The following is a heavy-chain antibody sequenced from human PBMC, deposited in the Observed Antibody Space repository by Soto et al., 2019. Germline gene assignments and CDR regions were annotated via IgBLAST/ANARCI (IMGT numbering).Heavy chain of an antibody. CDR2: IYYSGST. CDR3: ARDATAMSTNWFDP. Sequence: SETLSLTCTVSGGSISSYYWSWIRQPPGKGLEWIGYIYYSGSTNYNPSLKSRVTMSVDTSKNQFSLKLSSVTAADTAVYYCARDATAMSTNWFDPWGQGTLVTV. J-gene: IGHJ5*02. CDR1: GGSISSYY. D-gene: IGHD5-18*01. V-gene: IGHV4-59*12.